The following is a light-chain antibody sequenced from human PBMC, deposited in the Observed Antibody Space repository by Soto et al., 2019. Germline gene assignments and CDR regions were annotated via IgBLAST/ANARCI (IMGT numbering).Light chain of an antibody. CDR1: SSDVGGYNY. CDR2: EVY. V-gene: IGLV2-8*01. J-gene: IGLJ2*01. Sequence: QSAPTQPPSASGSPGQSVTFSCTGTSSDVGGYNYVSWYQQYPGKAPKLMIYEVYKRPSGVPDRFSGSKSANTASLTVSGLQPEDEADYYCSAYAGSSTWVFGGGTKLTV. CDR3: SAYAGSSTWV.